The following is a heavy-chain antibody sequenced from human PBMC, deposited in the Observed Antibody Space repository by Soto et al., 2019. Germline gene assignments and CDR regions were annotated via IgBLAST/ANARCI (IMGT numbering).Heavy chain of an antibody. D-gene: IGHD3-22*01. Sequence: PSETLSLTCAVSGCSISSSNWWSWVRQPPGKGLEWIGEIYHSGSTNYNPSLKSRVTISVDKSKNQFSLKLSSVTAADTAVYYCARSPDSSGYYPRWYHYVMDVWGQGSTVIVSS. J-gene: IGHJ6*02. CDR3: ARSPDSSGYYPRWYHYVMDV. CDR2: IYHSGST. CDR1: GCSISSSNW. V-gene: IGHV4-4*02.